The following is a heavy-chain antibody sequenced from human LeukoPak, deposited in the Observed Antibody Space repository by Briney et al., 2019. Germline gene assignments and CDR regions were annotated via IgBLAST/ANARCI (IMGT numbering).Heavy chain of an antibody. CDR2: INHSGST. V-gene: IGHV4-39*07. D-gene: IGHD3-9*01. CDR1: GDSISSSIYC. CDR3: ARRSRATGYYYYYMDV. Sequence: SETLSLTCTVSGDSISSSIYCWVWIRQPPGKGMEWIGEINHSGSTNYNPSLKSRVTISVDTSKNQFSLKLSSVTAADTAVYYCARRSRATGYYYYYMDVWGKGTTVTISS. J-gene: IGHJ6*03.